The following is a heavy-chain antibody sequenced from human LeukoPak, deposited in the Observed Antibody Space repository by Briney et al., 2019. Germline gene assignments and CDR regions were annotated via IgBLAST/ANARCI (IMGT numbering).Heavy chain of an antibody. CDR2: ISYDGSNK. J-gene: IGHJ4*02. V-gene: IGHV3-30*18. CDR3: AKEGASSGWHRGFDY. Sequence: PGRSLRLSCAASGFTFSSYGMHWVRQAPGKGLEWVAVISYDGSNKYYADSVKGRFTISRDNSKNTLYLQMNSLRAEDTAVYYCAKEGASSGWHRGFDYWGQGTLVTVSS. D-gene: IGHD6-19*01. CDR1: GFTFSSYG.